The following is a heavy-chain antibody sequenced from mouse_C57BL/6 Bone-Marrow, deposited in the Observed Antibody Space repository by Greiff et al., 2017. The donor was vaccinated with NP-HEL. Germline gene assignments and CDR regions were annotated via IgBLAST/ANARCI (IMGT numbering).Heavy chain of an antibody. Sequence: QVQLQQSGAELVRPGASVTLSCKASGYTFTDYEMHWVKQTPVHGLEWIGAIDPETGGTAYNQKFKGKAILTADKSSSTAYMELRSLTSEDSAVYYCTRRGYYYGSPFDYWGQCTTLTVSS. CDR3: TRRGYYYGSPFDY. V-gene: IGHV1-15*01. J-gene: IGHJ2*01. CDR2: IDPETGGT. D-gene: IGHD1-1*01. CDR1: GYTFTDYE.